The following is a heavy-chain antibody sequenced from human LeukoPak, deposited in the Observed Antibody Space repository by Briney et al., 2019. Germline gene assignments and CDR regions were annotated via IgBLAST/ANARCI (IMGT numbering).Heavy chain of an antibody. CDR2: ISSSSSYI. J-gene: IGHJ3*02. V-gene: IGHV3-21*01. Sequence: GGSLRLSCAASGFTFSSYSMNWVRQAPGKGLEWVSSISSSSSYIYYADSVKGRFTISRDNAKNSLYLQMNSLRAEDTAVYYCASLGWEIATQLWLGRRAFDIWGQGTMVTVSS. CDR3: ASLGWEIATQLWLGRRAFDI. CDR1: GFTFSSYS. D-gene: IGHD5-18*01.